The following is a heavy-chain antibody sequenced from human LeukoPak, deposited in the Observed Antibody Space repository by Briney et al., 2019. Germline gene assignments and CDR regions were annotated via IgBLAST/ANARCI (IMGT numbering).Heavy chain of an antibody. CDR2: IYPGDSDT. J-gene: IGHJ5*02. CDR1: GYSFTSYW. Sequence: GESLKISCNGSGYSFTSYWIGWVRQMPGKGLEGMGIIYPGDSDTRYSPSFQGQVTISADKSISTAYLQWSSLKASDTAMYYCAVTYCGGDCYGNWFDPWGQGTLVTVSS. V-gene: IGHV5-51*01. CDR3: AVTYCGGDCYGNWFDP. D-gene: IGHD2-21*02.